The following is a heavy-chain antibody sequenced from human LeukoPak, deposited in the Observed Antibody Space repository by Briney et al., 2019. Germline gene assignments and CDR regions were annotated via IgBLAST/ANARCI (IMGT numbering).Heavy chain of an antibody. CDR3: APLPRGPTGSLGSGGEDY. V-gene: IGHV3-23*01. CDR2: ITGRGVGT. D-gene: IGHD1-1*01. Sequence: PGGSLRLSCVASGFTFSHYAMTGVRQAPGEGVQWVSAITGRGVGTYYPDSVKGRSPIPRDNSKNTLYLGMKTLGAEATAIYYGAPLPRGPTGSLGSGGEDYWGQGTLVTVSS. J-gene: IGHJ4*02. CDR1: GFTFSHYA.